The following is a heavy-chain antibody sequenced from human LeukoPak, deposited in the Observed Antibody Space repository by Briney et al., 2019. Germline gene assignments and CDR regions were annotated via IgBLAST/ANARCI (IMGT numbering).Heavy chain of an antibody. J-gene: IGHJ5*02. V-gene: IGHV1-69*13. CDR2: IIPIFGTA. CDR3: ARVGMITFGGVILPRFDP. CDR1: GGTFSSYA. D-gene: IGHD3-16*01. Sequence: SVKVSCKASGGTFSSYAISWVRQAPGQGLEWMGGIIPIFGTANYAQKFQGRVTITADESTSTAYMELSSLRSEDTAVYYCARVGMITFGGVILPRFDPWSQGTLVTVSS.